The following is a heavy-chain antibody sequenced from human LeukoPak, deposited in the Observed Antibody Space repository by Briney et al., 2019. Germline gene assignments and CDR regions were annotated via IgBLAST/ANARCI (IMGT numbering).Heavy chain of an antibody. J-gene: IGHJ5*02. CDR1: GGTFSSYA. V-gene: IGHV1-69*13. CDR2: IIPIFGTA. D-gene: IGHD4-11*01. Sequence: GASVKVSCKASGGTFSSYAISWVRQAPGQGLEWMGGIIPIFGTANYAQKFQGRVTITADESTSTAYMELRSLRSDDTAVYYCARDASSNYEGTLLWFDPWGQGTLVTVSS. CDR3: ARDASSNYEGTLLWFDP.